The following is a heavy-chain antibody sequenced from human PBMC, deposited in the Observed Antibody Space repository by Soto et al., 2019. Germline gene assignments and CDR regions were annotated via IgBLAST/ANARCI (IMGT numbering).Heavy chain of an antibody. CDR2: ISGSGGST. J-gene: IGHJ5*02. D-gene: IGHD6-19*01. CDR1: GFTFSSYA. V-gene: IGHV3-23*01. CDR3: AKDTYSSGCRWFDP. Sequence: HPGGSLRLSCAASGFTFSSYAMSWVRQAPGKGLEWVSAISGSGGSTYYADSVKGRFTISRDNSKNTLYLQMNSLRAEDTAVYYCAKDTYSSGCRWFDPWGQGTLVTVSS.